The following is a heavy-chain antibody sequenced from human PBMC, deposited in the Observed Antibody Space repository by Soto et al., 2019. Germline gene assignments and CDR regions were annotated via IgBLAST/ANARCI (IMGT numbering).Heavy chain of an antibody. CDR3: AKYRRTDEEGYTLDF. CDR1: EDSSRDHG. D-gene: IGHD2-2*02. CDR2: VYYTGST. V-gene: IGHV4-59*11. Sequence: TCTVSEDSSRDHGGSWIMQPTGKGLELIGYVYYTGSTKYNPSLESRVAMSADTSKNQFSLKVTSVTAADTAVYYCAKYRRTDEEGYTLDFRGHRSPVTVSS. J-gene: IGHJ4*01.